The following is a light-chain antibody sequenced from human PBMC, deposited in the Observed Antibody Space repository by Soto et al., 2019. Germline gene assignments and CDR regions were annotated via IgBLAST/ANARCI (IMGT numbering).Light chain of an antibody. CDR3: ATWDDSLNVVL. J-gene: IGLJ2*01. Sequence: QSVLTQAPSASGTPGQRFIISCSGSGSNIGSNTVNWYRHLPGTAPKLLIYNSNQRPSGVPDRLSGSQSGTSASLAISGLQSEDEADYYCATWDDSLNVVLFGGGTKLTVL. CDR2: NSN. CDR1: GSNIGSNT. V-gene: IGLV1-44*01.